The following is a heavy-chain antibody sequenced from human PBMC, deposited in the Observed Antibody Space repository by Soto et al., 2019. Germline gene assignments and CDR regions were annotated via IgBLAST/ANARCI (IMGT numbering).Heavy chain of an antibody. V-gene: IGHV4-34*12. Sequence: SETLSLTCAVYGGSFSGYYWSWIRQPPGKGLEWIGSVFYTGFTSYNPSLESRVSVSVDTSKNQFSLKVSGVSAADTAVYYCATSQKGYNWNYFDHWGQGALVTVSS. J-gene: IGHJ4*02. D-gene: IGHD1-20*01. CDR2: VFYTGFT. CDR3: ATSQKGYNWNYFDH. CDR1: GGSFSGYY.